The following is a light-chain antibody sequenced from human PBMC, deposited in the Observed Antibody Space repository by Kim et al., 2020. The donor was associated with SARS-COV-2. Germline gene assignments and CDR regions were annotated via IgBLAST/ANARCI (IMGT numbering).Light chain of an antibody. CDR2: DAS. Sequence: LSPGKRATLSCRASRSVSSYLAWYQQKPGQAPRLLIYDASNRATGIPARFSGSGSGTDFPLTISSLEPEDFAVYYCQQRSNWPLTFGGGTKVDIK. CDR3: QQRSNWPLT. CDR1: RSVSSY. J-gene: IGKJ4*01. V-gene: IGKV3-11*01.